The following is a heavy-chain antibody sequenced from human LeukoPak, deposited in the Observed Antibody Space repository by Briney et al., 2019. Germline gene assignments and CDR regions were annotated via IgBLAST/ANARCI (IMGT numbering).Heavy chain of an antibody. CDR3: AKGLGNYYDSSGYYDYFDY. CDR2: ISGSGGST. D-gene: IGHD3-22*01. V-gene: IGHV3-23*01. Sequence: GGSLRLSCAASGFTFSSYAMSGVRQAPGKGLEGVSAISGSGGSTYYADSVKGRFTISRDNSKNTLYLQMNSLRAEDTAVYYCAKGLGNYYDSSGYYDYFDYWGQGTLVTVSS. CDR1: GFTFSSYA. J-gene: IGHJ4*02.